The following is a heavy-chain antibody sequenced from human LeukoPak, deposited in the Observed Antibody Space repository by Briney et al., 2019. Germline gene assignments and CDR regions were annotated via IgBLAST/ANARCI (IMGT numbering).Heavy chain of an antibody. V-gene: IGHV1-3*01. J-gene: IGHJ6*04. D-gene: IGHD3-10*01. CDR1: GYTFTSYA. Sequence: ASVKVSCKASGYTFTSYAMHWVRQAPGQRLEWMGWINAGNGNTKYSQEFQGRVTITRDTSASTAYMELSSLRSEDTAVYYCARDNLWFGPGGMDVWGKGTTVTVSS. CDR2: INAGNGNT. CDR3: ARDNLWFGPGGMDV.